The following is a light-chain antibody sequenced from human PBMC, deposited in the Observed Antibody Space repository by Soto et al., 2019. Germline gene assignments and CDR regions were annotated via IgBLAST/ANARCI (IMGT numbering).Light chain of an antibody. V-gene: IGKV3D-11*03. CDR1: QAVNTR. CDR2: LTS. Sequence: EIVLTQSPASLTAFPGDGVTLSRRASQAVNTRLAWYQHKPGQAPRLLIYLTSNRAAGVPSRFSAWGSETDFTLTISSLEPEDFAVYYCQQRSNWPITFGQGTRLEI. CDR3: QQRSNWPIT. J-gene: IGKJ5*01.